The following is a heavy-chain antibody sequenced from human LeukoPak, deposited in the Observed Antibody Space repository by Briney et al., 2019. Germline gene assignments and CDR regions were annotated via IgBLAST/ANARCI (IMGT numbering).Heavy chain of an antibody. D-gene: IGHD6-13*01. J-gene: IGHJ4*02. CDR1: GFTFSSYA. V-gene: IGHV3-64*01. Sequence: GGSLRLSCAASGFTFSSYAMHWVRQAPGKGLEYVSAISSNGGSTYYANSVKGRFTISRDNSKNTLYLQMGSLRAEDMAVYYCARADSQQLVRGSDYWGQGTLVTVPS. CDR3: ARADSQQLVRGSDY. CDR2: ISSNGGST.